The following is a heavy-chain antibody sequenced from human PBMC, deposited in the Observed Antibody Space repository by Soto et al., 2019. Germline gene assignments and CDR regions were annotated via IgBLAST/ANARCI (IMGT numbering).Heavy chain of an antibody. CDR1: GGSISDYY. Sequence: SETLSLTCTVSGGSISDYYWSWIRQTPGKGLEWIGSISHTGSTSYNPSLKSRVSMSVDKSKNQFSLKLSSVTAADMAVYYCARAVTPYFGTWFDPWGQGTLVTVSS. V-gene: IGHV4-59*04. D-gene: IGHD3-10*01. CDR2: ISHTGST. CDR3: ARAVTPYFGTWFDP. J-gene: IGHJ5*02.